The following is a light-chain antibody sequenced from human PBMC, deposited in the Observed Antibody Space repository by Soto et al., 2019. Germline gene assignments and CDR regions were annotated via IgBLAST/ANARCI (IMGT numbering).Light chain of an antibody. CDR1: QGITNY. V-gene: IGKV1-27*01. CDR2: AAS. CDR3: QNYNSALGT. Sequence: DIQMTQSPSSLSASVGDRVTITCRASQGITNYLAWYQQKPGKVPKLLIYAASTLQSGVPSRFSGSGSGTDFTLTISSLQPDDVATYYCQNYNSALGTFGPGTKVDIK. J-gene: IGKJ3*01.